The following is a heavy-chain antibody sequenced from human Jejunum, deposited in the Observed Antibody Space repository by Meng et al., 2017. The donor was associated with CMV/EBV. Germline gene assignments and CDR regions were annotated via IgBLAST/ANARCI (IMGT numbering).Heavy chain of an antibody. V-gene: IGHV1-18*01. CDR3: ARGGLNDYVFFDY. J-gene: IGHJ4*02. CDR2: ISNYNGKT. Sequence: KAHDSKFRSYGFNWVRQAPGQGIEWMGWISNYNGKTNYAQNFQGRVTITTDTSTTTSYMELRSLRSDDTAVYYCARGGLNDYVFFDYWGQGSLVTVSS. D-gene: IGHD3-10*02. CDR1: DSKFRSYG.